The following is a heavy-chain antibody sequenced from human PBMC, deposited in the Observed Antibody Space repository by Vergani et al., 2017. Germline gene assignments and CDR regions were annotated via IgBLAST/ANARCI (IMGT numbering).Heavy chain of an antibody. D-gene: IGHD6-6*01. Sequence: QVQLVQSGAEVKGPGASVKVSCKASGYTFTGYYMHWVRQAPGQGLEWMGWINPISGGTNYAQKFQGRVTMTRDTSISTAYMELSRLRSDDTAVYYCARGGRFRSSSSLYFDYWGQGTLVTVSS. J-gene: IGHJ4*02. CDR3: ARGGRFRSSSSLYFDY. CDR2: INPISGGT. CDR1: GYTFTGYY. V-gene: IGHV1-2*02.